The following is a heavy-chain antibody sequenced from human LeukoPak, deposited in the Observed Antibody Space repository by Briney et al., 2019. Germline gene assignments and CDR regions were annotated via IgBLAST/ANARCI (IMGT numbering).Heavy chain of an antibody. Sequence: GGSLRLSCAASGFTFSSYAMHWVRQAPGKGLEWVAVISYDGSNKYYADSVKGRFTISRDNSKNTLYPQMSSLRAEDTAVYYCAREYGEAFDIWGQGTMVTVSS. J-gene: IGHJ3*02. V-gene: IGHV3-30*04. D-gene: IGHD3-10*01. CDR3: AREYGEAFDI. CDR2: ISYDGSNK. CDR1: GFTFSSYA.